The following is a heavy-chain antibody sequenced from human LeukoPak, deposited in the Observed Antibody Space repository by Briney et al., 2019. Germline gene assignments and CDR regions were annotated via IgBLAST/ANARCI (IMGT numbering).Heavy chain of an antibody. V-gene: IGHV4-39*07. J-gene: IGHJ4*02. CDR2: MYYSGST. Sequence: KASETLSLTCTVSGGSISSNNYYWGWIRQPPGKGLEWIGSMYYSGSTYYNPSLKSRITISVDTSKNQFSLKLSSVTAADTAVYYCARVGLGLGNNFDYWGQGTLVTVSS. CDR3: ARVGLGLGNNFDY. D-gene: IGHD1/OR15-1a*01. CDR1: GGSISSNNYY.